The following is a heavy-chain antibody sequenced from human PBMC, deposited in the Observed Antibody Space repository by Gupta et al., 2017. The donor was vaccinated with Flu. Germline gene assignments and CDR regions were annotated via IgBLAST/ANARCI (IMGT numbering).Heavy chain of an antibody. V-gene: IGHV1-69*01. CDR3: ARSGNYYGSYFDY. CDR1: GGIFRSNA. J-gene: IGHJ4*02. D-gene: IGHD1-26*01. CDR2: IIAIFGTT. Sequence: QVQLVQSGAEVKKPGSSVQVSCKASGGIFRSNAFSWVRQAPGQGLEWMGEIIAIFGTTNYAQKFQGRLTITADQSTSTAYMALSSLRSEDTAVYYCARSGNYYGSYFDYWGRGTLVTVSS.